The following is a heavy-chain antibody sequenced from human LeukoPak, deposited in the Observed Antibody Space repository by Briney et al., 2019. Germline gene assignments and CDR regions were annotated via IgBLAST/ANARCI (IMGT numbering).Heavy chain of an antibody. V-gene: IGHV3-30*04. CDR3: ARDLRGSGSYFVYGMDV. D-gene: IGHD3-10*01. CDR2: ISYDGSNK. J-gene: IGHJ6*04. CDR1: GFTFSSYA. Sequence: PGGSLRLSCAASGFTFSSYAMHWVRQAPGKGLGWVAVISYDGSNKYYADSVKGRFTISRDNSKNTLYPQMNSLRAEDTAVYYCARDLRGSGSYFVYGMDVWGKGTTVTVSS.